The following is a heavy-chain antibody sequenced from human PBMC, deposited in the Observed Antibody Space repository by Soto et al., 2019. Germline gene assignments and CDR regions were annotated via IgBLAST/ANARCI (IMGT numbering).Heavy chain of an antibody. V-gene: IGHV1-18*01. D-gene: IGHD2-21*01. Sequence: QGQLVQSGAEVKKPGASVKVSCTASGNTFTNFGVTWVRQAPGQGLEWMGWISAYTDDPNYAQKFQGRVTMTIDTSTSTAYLAMRSLTSDATAVYYGARVIPGAAAWFDPWGQGTLVTVSS. CDR3: ARVIPGAAAWFDP. CDR2: ISAYTDDP. CDR1: GNTFTNFG. J-gene: IGHJ5*02.